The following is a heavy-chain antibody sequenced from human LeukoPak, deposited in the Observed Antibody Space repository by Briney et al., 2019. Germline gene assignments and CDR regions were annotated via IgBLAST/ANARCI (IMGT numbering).Heavy chain of an antibody. CDR3: TTNIVGASAAFDI. Sequence: GGSLRLSCAASGFTFSNAWMSWVRQAPGKGLEWVGRIKSKTDGGTTDYAAPVKGRFTISRDDSKNTLYLQMNSLKIEDTTVYYCTTNIVGASAAFDIWGQGTMVTVSS. J-gene: IGHJ3*02. D-gene: IGHD1-26*01. V-gene: IGHV3-15*01. CDR1: GFTFSNAW. CDR2: IKSKTDGGTT.